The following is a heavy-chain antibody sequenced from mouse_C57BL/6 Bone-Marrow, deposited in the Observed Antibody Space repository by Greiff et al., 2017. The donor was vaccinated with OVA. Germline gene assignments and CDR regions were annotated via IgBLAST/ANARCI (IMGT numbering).Heavy chain of an antibody. CDR3: TILITTVVRDAMDY. Sequence: EVQLQQSGTVLARPGASVKMSCKTSGYTFTSYWMHWVKQRPGQGLEWIGAIYPGNSDTSYNQKFKGKAKLTAVTSASTAYMELSSLTNEDSAVYYCTILITTVVRDAMDYWGQGTSVTVSS. D-gene: IGHD1-1*01. V-gene: IGHV1-5*01. CDR1: GYTFTSYW. CDR2: IYPGNSDT. J-gene: IGHJ4*01.